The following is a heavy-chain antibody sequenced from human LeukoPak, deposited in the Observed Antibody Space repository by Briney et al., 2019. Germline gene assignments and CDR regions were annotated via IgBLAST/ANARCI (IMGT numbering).Heavy chain of an antibody. CDR1: GYTFTSYD. CDR2: MNPNSGNT. Sequence: ASVKVSCKXSGYTFTSYDINWVQQATGQGLEWMGWMNPNSGNTGYAQKFQGRVTITRNTSISTAYMELSSLRSEDTAVYYCARSGPSDYYDSSGPILYNWGQGTLVTVSS. V-gene: IGHV1-8*03. J-gene: IGHJ4*02. CDR3: ARSGPSDYYDSSGPILYN. D-gene: IGHD3-22*01.